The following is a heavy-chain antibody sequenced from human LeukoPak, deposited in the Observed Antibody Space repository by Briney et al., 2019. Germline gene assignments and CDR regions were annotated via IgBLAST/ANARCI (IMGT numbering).Heavy chain of an antibody. D-gene: IGHD6-19*01. V-gene: IGHV3-23*01. CDR2: ISGSGGST. CDR1: GFTFSSYW. CDR3: TQIASQQWLTRG. J-gene: IGHJ4*02. Sequence: GGSLRLSCAASGFTFSSYWMSWVRQAPGKGLEWVSAISGSGGSTYYADSVKGRFTISRDNSKNTLYLQMNSLRAEDTAVYYCTQIASQQWLTRGWGQGTLVTVSS.